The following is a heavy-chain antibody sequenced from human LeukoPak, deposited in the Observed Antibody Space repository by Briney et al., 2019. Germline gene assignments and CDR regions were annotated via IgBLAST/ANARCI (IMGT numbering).Heavy chain of an antibody. CDR2: LFRDDTT. J-gene: IGHJ4*02. D-gene: IGHD3-22*01. Sequence: GSLRLSCAASGFIVSSNYMSWVRQAPGKGLEWASVLFRDDTTYYAESVKGRFTISRDSSKNMVHLQMNSLRAGDTAIYYCAKAGAYSNGYHEYPNYVDYWGQGTLVTVSS. V-gene: IGHV3-53*01. CDR3: AKAGAYSNGYHEYPNYVDY. CDR1: GFIVSSNY.